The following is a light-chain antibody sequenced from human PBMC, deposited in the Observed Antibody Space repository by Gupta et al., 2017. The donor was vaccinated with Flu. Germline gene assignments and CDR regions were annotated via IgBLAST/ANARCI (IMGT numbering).Light chain of an antibody. J-gene: IGKJ1*01. CDR2: AAS. CDR1: QNIGNY. CDR3: QHTDSTLWT. V-gene: IGKV1-39*01. Sequence: DIQMTQSPSSLSASVGDRVTITCRASQNIGNYLNWYQQKPGKAPDLLIYAASRLQTGVPSRFSGSSSGTDFTLTISRLQPEDFATYYCQHTDSTLWTFGQGTTVDIK.